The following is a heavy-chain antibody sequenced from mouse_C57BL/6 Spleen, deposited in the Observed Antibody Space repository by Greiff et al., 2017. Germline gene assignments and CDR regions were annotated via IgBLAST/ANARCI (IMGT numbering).Heavy chain of an antibody. CDR2: IYPGDGDT. D-gene: IGHD2-1*01. CDR1: GYAFSSYW. V-gene: IGHV1-80*01. J-gene: IGHJ4*01. Sequence: VKLQESGAELVKPGASVKISCKASGYAFSSYWLNWVKQRPGKGLEWIGQIYPGDGDTNYNGKFKGKATLTADKSSSTAYMQLSSLTSEDSAVYFCARWEDGNHAMDYWGQGTSVTVSS. CDR3: ARWEDGNHAMDY.